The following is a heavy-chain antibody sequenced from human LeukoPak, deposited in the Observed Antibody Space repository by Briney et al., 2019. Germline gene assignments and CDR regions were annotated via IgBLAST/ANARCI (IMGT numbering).Heavy chain of an antibody. CDR1: GFTFSSYA. D-gene: IGHD4/OR15-4a*01. V-gene: IGHV3-30*14. CDR3: ARRAGAYSPPYDY. Sequence: GGSLRLSCAASGFTFSSYAMHWVRQAPGKGLEWVAVISYDGSNKYYADSVKGRFTISRDNSKNTLYLQMNSLRAEDTAVYYCARRAGAYSPPYDYWGQGTLVTVSS. CDR2: ISYDGSNK. J-gene: IGHJ4*02.